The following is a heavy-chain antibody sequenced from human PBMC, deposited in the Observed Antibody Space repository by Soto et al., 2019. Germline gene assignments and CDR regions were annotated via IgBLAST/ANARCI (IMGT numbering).Heavy chain of an antibody. J-gene: IGHJ4*02. CDR2: IGSRGSPI. CDR1: GFTFSDYF. D-gene: IGHD6-6*01. CDR3: ARVSSSSLFDY. Sequence: GGSLRLSCAASGFTFSDYFMTWIRQAPGKGLEWVSYIGSRGSPIYYVDSVKGRFTISRDNAKDSLYLHMNSLRAEDTAVYYCARVSSSSLFDYWGQGTLVTVS. V-gene: IGHV3-11*01.